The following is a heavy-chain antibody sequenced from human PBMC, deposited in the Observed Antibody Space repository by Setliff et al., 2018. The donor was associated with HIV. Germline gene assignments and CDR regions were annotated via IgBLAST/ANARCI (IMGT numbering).Heavy chain of an antibody. J-gene: IGHJ6*03. CDR3: ARGRDYYGSGSYFNGRANSYYFMDV. V-gene: IGHV4-34*01. CDR1: GGSFSGYY. D-gene: IGHD3-10*01. CDR2: IKHSGST. Sequence: SETLSLTCAVYGGSFSGYYWSWIRQPPGKGLEWTGEIKHSGSTNYNPSLKSRVTISVDTSKNQFSLRLSSVTAADTAVYYCARGRDYYGSGSYFNGRANSYYFMDVWGKGTTVTVSS.